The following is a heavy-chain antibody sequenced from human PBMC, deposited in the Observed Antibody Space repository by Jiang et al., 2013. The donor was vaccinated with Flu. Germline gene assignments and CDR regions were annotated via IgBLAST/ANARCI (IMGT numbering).Heavy chain of an antibody. J-gene: IGHJ4*02. D-gene: IGHD2-2*01. CDR3: ARHHLPYASTSPPGY. V-gene: IGHV4-59*08. Sequence: LLKPSETLSLTCTVPGGSISSYYWSWIRQSPGKRLEWIGYIYYSGSPNYNPSLKSRVTISLDTSTNQFSLNLTSVTAADTAFYYCARHHLPYASTSPPGYWGQGTLVAVSS. CDR1: GGSISSYY. CDR2: IYYSGSP.